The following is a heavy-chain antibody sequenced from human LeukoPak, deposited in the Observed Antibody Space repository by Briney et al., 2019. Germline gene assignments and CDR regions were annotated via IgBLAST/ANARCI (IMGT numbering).Heavy chain of an antibody. Sequence: SETLSLTCTVSGGSINSYYWSWIRQPPGKGLEWLGFIYYSGGTQYNPSLTSRLTISLDTSKNQFSLKLSSVTAADTAVYYCARTGSTVTMLYPFDHWGQGTLVTVSS. J-gene: IGHJ4*02. CDR1: GGSINSYY. CDR2: IYYSGGT. CDR3: ARTGSTVTMLYPFDH. V-gene: IGHV4-59*01. D-gene: IGHD4-17*01.